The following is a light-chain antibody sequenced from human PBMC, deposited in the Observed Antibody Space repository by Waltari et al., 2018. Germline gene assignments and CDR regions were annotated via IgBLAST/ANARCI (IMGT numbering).Light chain of an antibody. CDR1: QSISSW. V-gene: IGKV1-5*03. Sequence: SASVGDRVTITCRASQSISSWLAWYQQKSGKAPKLMIYKASSLESGVPSRFSGSGSGTEFTLTISSLQPDDFATYYCQQYNSYPLTFGGGTKVEIK. CDR2: KAS. CDR3: QQYNSYPLT. J-gene: IGKJ4*01.